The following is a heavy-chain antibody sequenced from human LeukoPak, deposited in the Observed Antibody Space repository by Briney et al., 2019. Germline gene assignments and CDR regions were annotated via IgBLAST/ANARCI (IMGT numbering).Heavy chain of an antibody. V-gene: IGHV1-8*03. CDR3: ARVLGIAVAGTPFDY. CDR2: MNPNSGNT. J-gene: IGHJ4*02. D-gene: IGHD6-19*01. CDR1: GYTFTSYD. Sequence: ASVRVSCKASGYTFTSYDINWVRQATGQGLEWMGWMNPNSGNTGYAQKFQGRVTITRNTSISTAYMELSSLRSEDTAVYYCARVLGIAVAGTPFDYWGQGTLVTVSS.